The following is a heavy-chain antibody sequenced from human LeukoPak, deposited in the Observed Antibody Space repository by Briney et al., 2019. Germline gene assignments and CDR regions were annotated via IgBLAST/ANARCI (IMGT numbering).Heavy chain of an antibody. CDR1: GGSFSGYY. CDR2: IYSGGST. V-gene: IGHV3-66*01. CDR3: ARERASGGSLWFDP. D-gene: IGHD2-15*01. Sequence: SSETLSLTCAVYGGSFSGYYWSWIRQPPGKGLEWVSVIYSGGSTYYADSVKGRFTISRDNSKNTLYLQMNSLRAEDTAVYYCARERASGGSLWFDPWGQGTLVTVSS. J-gene: IGHJ5*02.